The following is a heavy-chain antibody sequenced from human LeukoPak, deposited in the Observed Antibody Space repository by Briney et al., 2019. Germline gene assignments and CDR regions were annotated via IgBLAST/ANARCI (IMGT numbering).Heavy chain of an antibody. J-gene: IGHJ6*04. Sequence: PGGSLRLSCEASGFTFTTYSMTWVRQAPGKGLEWVSIISSGSSATFSADALKGRFTISRDDAKNSLYLQMNSLRAEDTAVYYCAELGITMIGGVWGKGTTVTISS. CDR1: GFTFTTYS. CDR2: ISSGSSAT. CDR3: AELGITMIGGV. D-gene: IGHD3-10*02. V-gene: IGHV3-21*01.